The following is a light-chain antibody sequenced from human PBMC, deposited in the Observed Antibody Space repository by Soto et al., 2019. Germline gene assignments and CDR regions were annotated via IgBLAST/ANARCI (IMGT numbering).Light chain of an antibody. Sequence: QSALTQPASVSGSPGQSITISCTGTSSDVGGYNYVSWYQQNPGEAPKLMIYEVSNRPSGVSNRFSGSKSGDTASLTISGLQAEDEADYYCSSYRGLSTVVFGGGTKLTVL. CDR3: SSYRGLSTVV. CDR1: SSDVGGYNY. V-gene: IGLV2-14*01. J-gene: IGLJ2*01. CDR2: EVS.